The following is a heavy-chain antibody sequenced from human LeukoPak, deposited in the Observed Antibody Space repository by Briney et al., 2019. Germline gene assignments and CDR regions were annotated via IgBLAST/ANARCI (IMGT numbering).Heavy chain of an antibody. CDR3: AKDDAWLRFGE. CDR1: GFTVSSNY. CDR2: ISSSGSTI. J-gene: IGHJ4*02. Sequence: GGSLRLSCAASGFTVSSNYMSWVRQAPGKGLEWVSYISSSGSTIYYADSVKGRFTISRDNSKNMLYLEVISLTADDTAAYYCAKDDAWLRFGEWSQGTLVTVSS. D-gene: IGHD3-10*01. V-gene: IGHV3-11*01.